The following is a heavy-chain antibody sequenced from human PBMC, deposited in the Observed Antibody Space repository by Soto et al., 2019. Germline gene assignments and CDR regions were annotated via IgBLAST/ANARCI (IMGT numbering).Heavy chain of an antibody. V-gene: IGHV4-39*01. Sequence: QLQLQESGPGLVKPSETLSLTCTVSGGSISSSSYYWGWIRQPPGKGLEWIGSIYYSGSTYYNPSLKSRVTLSVDTSKNQFSLKLSSVTAADTALYYCARHRGYDFWSGYYLDYWGQGTLVTVSS. J-gene: IGHJ4*02. CDR3: ARHRGYDFWSGYYLDY. CDR1: GGSISSSSYY. CDR2: IYYSGST. D-gene: IGHD3-3*01.